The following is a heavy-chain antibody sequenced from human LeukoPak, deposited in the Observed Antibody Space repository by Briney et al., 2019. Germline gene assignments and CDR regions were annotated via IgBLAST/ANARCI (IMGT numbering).Heavy chain of an antibody. Sequence: ASVKVSCKTSGYTFTSYGISWVRQAPGQGLEWMGWISGYNAKTNYIQKFQGGVTMTIDTSTTTVYMELRSLRSDDTAVYYCARPRVAGSLDYWGQGTLVTVSS. CDR1: GYTFTSYG. J-gene: IGHJ4*02. D-gene: IGHD6-19*01. CDR2: ISGYNAKT. V-gene: IGHV1-18*01. CDR3: ARPRVAGSLDY.